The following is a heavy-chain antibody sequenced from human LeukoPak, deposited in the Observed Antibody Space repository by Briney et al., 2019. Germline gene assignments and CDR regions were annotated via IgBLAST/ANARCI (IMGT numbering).Heavy chain of an antibody. CDR2: IRYDGSNK. CDR1: GFTFSSYG. V-gene: IGHV3-30*02. CDR3: AKDLATMVRAFDY. J-gene: IGHJ4*02. Sequence: GGSLRLSCAASGFTFSSYGMHWVRQAPGKGLEWVAFIRYDGSNKHYADSVKGRFTISRDNSKNTLYLQMNSLRAEDTAVYYCAKDLATMVRAFDYWGQGTLVTVSS. D-gene: IGHD3-10*01.